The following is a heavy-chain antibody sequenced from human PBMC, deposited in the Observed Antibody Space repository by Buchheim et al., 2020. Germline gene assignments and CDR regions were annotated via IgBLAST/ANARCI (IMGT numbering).Heavy chain of an antibody. CDR1: GFTFATSW. Sequence: EVQLVESGGGLVQPGGSLTLSCAASGFTFATSWMHWVRQVPGKGLAWVSRINTDGSDPSYAASVKGRFTISRDNAKNTLYLQMNSLRAEDTAVYYCAREVRGRAYFDNWGQGTL. J-gene: IGHJ4*02. CDR3: AREVRGRAYFDN. CDR2: INTDGSDP. V-gene: IGHV3-74*01.